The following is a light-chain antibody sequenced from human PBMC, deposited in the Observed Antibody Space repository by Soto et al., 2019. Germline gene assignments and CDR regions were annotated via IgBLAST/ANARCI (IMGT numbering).Light chain of an antibody. CDR1: QGISNY. V-gene: IGKV1-27*01. CDR3: QKYNGTPPFT. Sequence: DIQMTQSPSSLSASVGDRVTITCRTSQGISNYLAWYQQKPGKVPKLLIYTASTLQSGVPSRFSGSGPGTDFTLSISSLQEEDGATYYGQKYNGTPPFTVGAGTKVDIK. CDR2: TAS. J-gene: IGKJ3*01.